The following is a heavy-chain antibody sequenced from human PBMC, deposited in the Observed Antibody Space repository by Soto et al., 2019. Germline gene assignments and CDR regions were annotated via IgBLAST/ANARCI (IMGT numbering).Heavy chain of an antibody. CDR1: GFTLRSYW. Sequence: GGSLRLSCTASGFTLRSYWMNWVRQAPGKGLEWVAHLKNDGSEKYYMDSVKGRFTISRDNARNSLYLQMNSLRAEDTAVYFCARVGDNWDYVSELHFGMDVWGRGTTVTVYS. D-gene: IGHD1-7*01. CDR2: LKNDGSEK. V-gene: IGHV3-7*03. CDR3: ARVGDNWDYVSELHFGMDV. J-gene: IGHJ6*02.